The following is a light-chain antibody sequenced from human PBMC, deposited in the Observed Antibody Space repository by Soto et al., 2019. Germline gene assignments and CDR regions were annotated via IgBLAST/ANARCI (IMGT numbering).Light chain of an antibody. CDR3: QQYYSYPIT. CDR2: AAS. V-gene: IGKV1-8*01. J-gene: IGKJ5*01. CDR1: RGISSY. Sequence: AIRMTQSPSSFSASTGARAPITCRARRGISSYLAWYQQKPGKAPKLLIYAASTLQSGVPSRFSGSGSGTDFTLTISCLQSEDFATYYCQQYYSYPITFGQGTRLEIK.